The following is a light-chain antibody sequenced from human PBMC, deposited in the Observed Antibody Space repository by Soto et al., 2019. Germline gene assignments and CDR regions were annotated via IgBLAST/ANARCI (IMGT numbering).Light chain of an antibody. Sequence: DVVMTQSPATLAVSLGERAAINCKSSQTLLFTSTNKNSLAWYQQKPGQPPKLLIYWASTRESGAPDRFSGSGSGRNFTLTISSLQAEVVAVYYCQQYHTTPNTFGQGTKLEIK. CDR2: WAS. V-gene: IGKV4-1*01. CDR3: QQYHTTPNT. J-gene: IGKJ2*01. CDR1: QTLLFTSTNKNS.